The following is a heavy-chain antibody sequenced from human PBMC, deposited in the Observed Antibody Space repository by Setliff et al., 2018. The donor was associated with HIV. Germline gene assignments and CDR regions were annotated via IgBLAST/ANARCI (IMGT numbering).Heavy chain of an antibody. CDR1: GYTFTRYA. Sequence: ASVKVSCKASGYTFTRYAIHWLRQAPGQSLEWMGWINADNGDTKYSQKFQGRLTITRDTSADTVYMELSSLRSEDTAVFYCARDRDSLLIGYTPNNWFDPWGQGTLVTVSS. CDR2: INADNGDT. D-gene: IGHD6-13*01. V-gene: IGHV1-3*01. J-gene: IGHJ5*02. CDR3: ARDRDSLLIGYTPNNWFDP.